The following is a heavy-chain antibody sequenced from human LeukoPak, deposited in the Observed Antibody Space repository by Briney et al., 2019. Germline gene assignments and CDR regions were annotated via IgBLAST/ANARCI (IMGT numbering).Heavy chain of an antibody. J-gene: IGHJ4*03. V-gene: IGHV3-74*01. CDR2: IKGDGRET. D-gene: IGHD6-13*01. Sequence: GGSLRLSCAASGFTLSTHWMQWVRHAPGKGLVWLSRIKGDGRETNYAGSVTGRFTISRDNANNTVYLEMNSLRAEDTAVYYCAKHFPIAACDYWGHGTLVTVSS. CDR1: GFTLSTHW. CDR3: AKHFPIAACDY.